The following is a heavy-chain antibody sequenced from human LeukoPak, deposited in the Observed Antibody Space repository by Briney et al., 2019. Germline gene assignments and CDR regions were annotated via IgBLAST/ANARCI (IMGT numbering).Heavy chain of an antibody. CDR2: IYYSGST. CDR1: GGSISSYY. CDR3: ARVRQGGYGPFDY. J-gene: IGHJ4*02. D-gene: IGHD5-12*01. V-gene: IGHV4-59*01. Sequence: PSETLSLTCAVSGGSISSYYWSWIRPPPGKGLEWSGYIYYSGSTNYNPSLKSRVTISVDTSKNQFSLKLSSVTAADTAVYYCARVRQGGYGPFDYWGQGTLVTVSS.